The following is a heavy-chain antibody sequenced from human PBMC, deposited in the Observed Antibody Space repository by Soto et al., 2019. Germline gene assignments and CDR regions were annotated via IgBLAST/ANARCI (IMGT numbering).Heavy chain of an antibody. Sequence: ASVKVSCKASGYTFTSYAMHWVRQAPGQRLEWMGWINAGNGNTKYSQKFQGRVTITRDTSASTAYMELSSLRSEDTAVYYCASIGGFGEYRGDAFDIWGQGTMVTVSS. CDR1: GYTFTSYA. CDR3: ASIGGFGEYRGDAFDI. J-gene: IGHJ3*02. D-gene: IGHD3-10*01. CDR2: INAGNGNT. V-gene: IGHV1-3*01.